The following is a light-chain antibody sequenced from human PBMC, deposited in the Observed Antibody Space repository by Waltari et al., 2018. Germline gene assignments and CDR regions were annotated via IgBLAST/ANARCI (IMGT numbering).Light chain of an antibody. CDR1: GSNIGAGFY. J-gene: IGLJ3*02. V-gene: IGLV1-40*01. CDR3: QSYDSSLTGSWV. Sequence: QSVLTQPPSVSGAPGQRVTISCTGRGSNIGAGFYVHWYKQLPGTAPKLLVYGNNSRPSGVPDRFSASKSGTSASLAITGLQAEDEADYYGQSYDSSLTGSWVFGGGTKLTVL. CDR2: GNN.